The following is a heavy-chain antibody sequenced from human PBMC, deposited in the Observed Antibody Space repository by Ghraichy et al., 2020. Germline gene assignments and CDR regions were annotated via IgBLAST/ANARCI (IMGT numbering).Heavy chain of an antibody. J-gene: IGHJ4*02. CDR2: IYSGGST. V-gene: IGHV3-53*01. D-gene: IGHD4-17*01. Sequence: GESLRLSCAASGFTVSSNYMSWVRQAPGKGLEWVSVIYSGGSTYYADSVKGRFTISRDNSKNTLYLQMNSLRAEDTAVYYCARATVTLLGYWGQGTLVTVSS. CDR1: GFTVSSNY. CDR3: ARATVTLLGY.